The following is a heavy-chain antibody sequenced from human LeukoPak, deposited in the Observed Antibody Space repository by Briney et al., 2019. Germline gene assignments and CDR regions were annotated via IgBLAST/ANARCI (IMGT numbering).Heavy chain of an antibody. J-gene: IGHJ3*02. CDR2: ISSSGDSI. CDR3: ARDRRVGATWSVGAFDI. D-gene: IGHD1-26*01. Sequence: GGSLRLSCAASGFFLTTYEMNWVRQAPGKGLKWVSYISSSGDSIYYADSVKGRFTISRDNAKNSLSLQMNSLRAEDTAIYYCARDRRVGATWSVGAFDIWGQGTTVTVSS. CDR1: GFFLTTYE. V-gene: IGHV3-48*03.